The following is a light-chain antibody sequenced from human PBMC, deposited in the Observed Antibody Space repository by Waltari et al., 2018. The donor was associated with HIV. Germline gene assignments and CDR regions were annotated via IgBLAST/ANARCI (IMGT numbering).Light chain of an antibody. CDR2: ANI. CDR1: SSNIGAGYD. J-gene: IGLJ2*01. V-gene: IGLV1-40*01. Sequence: QSVLTQPPSVSGAPGQMVTISCTGSSSNIGAGYDVHWYQQLPGTAPKLLIYANINRPSGVPDRFSGSKSGSSASLAITGLQAEEEAHYYCQSFDSSLTTSGVIFGGGTKLTVL. CDR3: QSFDSSLTTSGVI.